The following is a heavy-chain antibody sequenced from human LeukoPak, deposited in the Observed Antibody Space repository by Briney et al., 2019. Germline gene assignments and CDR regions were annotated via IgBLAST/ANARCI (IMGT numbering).Heavy chain of an antibody. V-gene: IGHV3-33*01. J-gene: IGHJ4*02. CDR1: GFTFSSYG. Sequence: PGGSLRLSCAASGFTFSSYGMHWVRQAPGKGLEWVAVIWYDGSNKYYADSVKGRFTISRDNSKNTLCLQMNSLRAEDTAVYYCARGRVWGYCSSTSCYQPTDYWGQGTLVTVSS. D-gene: IGHD2-2*01. CDR3: ARGRVWGYCSSTSCYQPTDY. CDR2: IWYDGSNK.